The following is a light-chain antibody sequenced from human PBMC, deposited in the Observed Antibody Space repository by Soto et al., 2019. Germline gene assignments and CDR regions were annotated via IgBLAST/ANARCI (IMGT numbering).Light chain of an antibody. Sequence: QSVLTQPPSASGTPGQRVTISCSGSSSNIGNNYVHWYQRLRGTAPKLLIFKSNQRPSGVPDRFSGSTSGTSASLAISGLRSEDEADYYCATWDDRRSGVLFGGGTKLTVL. V-gene: IGLV1-47*01. J-gene: IGLJ2*01. CDR1: SSNIGNNY. CDR2: KSN. CDR3: ATWDDRRSGVL.